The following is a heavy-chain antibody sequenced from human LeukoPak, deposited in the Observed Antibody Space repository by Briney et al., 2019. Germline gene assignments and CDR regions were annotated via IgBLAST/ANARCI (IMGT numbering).Heavy chain of an antibody. CDR3: ARGPSTATFDY. J-gene: IGHJ4*02. D-gene: IGHD3-3*02. CDR1: GGSFSGYY. Sequence: SETLSLTCAVYGGSFSGYYWSWIRQPPGKGLEWIGEINHSGSTNYNPSLKSRVTISVDTSKNQFSLKLSSVTAADTAVYYCARGPSTATFDYWGQGTLVTVSS. V-gene: IGHV4-34*01. CDR2: INHSGST.